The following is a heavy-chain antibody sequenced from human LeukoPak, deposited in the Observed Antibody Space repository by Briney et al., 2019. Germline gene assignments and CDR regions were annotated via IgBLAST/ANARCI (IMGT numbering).Heavy chain of an antibody. V-gene: IGHV3-53*01. D-gene: IGHD6-6*01. CDR2: LYSSGDT. J-gene: IGHJ5*02. Sequence: QSGGSLGLSCAVSGSTVRSNYMAWVRQAPGKGLECVSILYSSGDTYYADSVQGRFTISRDNSKNTLYLQMSSLRADDTAIYYCAKVILIAAAHGDFIDLWGQGTLVSVSS. CDR1: GSTVRSNY. CDR3: AKVILIAAAHGDFIDL.